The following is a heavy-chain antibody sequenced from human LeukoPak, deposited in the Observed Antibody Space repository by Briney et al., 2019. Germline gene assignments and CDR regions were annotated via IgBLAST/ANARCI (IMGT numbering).Heavy chain of an antibody. J-gene: IGHJ5*02. Sequence: GGSLRLSCAASGFTFSSYAMSWVRQAPGKGLEWVSAISGSGGSTYYADSVKGRFTISRDNSGNTLYLQMNSLRAEDTAVYYCAKDSVYCSSTSCHSGFDPWGQGTLVTVSS. D-gene: IGHD2-2*01. CDR3: AKDSVYCSSTSCHSGFDP. CDR1: GFTFSSYA. V-gene: IGHV3-23*01. CDR2: ISGSGGST.